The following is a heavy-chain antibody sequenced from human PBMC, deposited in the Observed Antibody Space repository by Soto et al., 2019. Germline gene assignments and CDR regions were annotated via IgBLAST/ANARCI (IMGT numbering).Heavy chain of an antibody. J-gene: IGHJ4*02. Sequence: QITLKESGPTLVKPTQTLTLTCTFSGFSLSTSRGGVGWIRQPPGKALEWLALIYWDDDKRYSPSLKSSLTITKDTSKLQVVLTMPNTDPVENATYYCVHTSGAGNSACFDYWGQGTLVTVSS. D-gene: IGHD6-13*01. CDR1: GFSLSTSRGG. V-gene: IGHV2-5*02. CDR2: IYWDDDK. CDR3: VHTSGAGNSACFDY.